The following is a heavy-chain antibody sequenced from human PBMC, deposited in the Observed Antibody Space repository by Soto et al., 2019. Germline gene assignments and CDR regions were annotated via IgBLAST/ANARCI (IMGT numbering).Heavy chain of an antibody. CDR3: ARDPIVYTDYYGMDV. D-gene: IGHD2-15*01. CDR1: GDSVSSNSAA. CDR2: TYYRSKWYN. J-gene: IGHJ6*02. V-gene: IGHV6-1*01. Sequence: PSQTLSLTCVISGDSVSSNSAAWNCIIQSRSRVLEWLGRTYYRSKWYNDYAVSVKSRITINPDTSKNQFSLQLNSVTPEDTAVYYCARDPIVYTDYYGMDVWGQGTTVTVSS.